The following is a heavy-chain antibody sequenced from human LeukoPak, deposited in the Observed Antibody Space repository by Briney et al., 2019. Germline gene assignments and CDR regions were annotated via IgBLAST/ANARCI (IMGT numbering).Heavy chain of an antibody. V-gene: IGHV1-2*02. D-gene: IGHD3-10*01. CDR3: ARDRDYGSGIFDY. Sequence: ASVKVSCKASGYPFTGSYMHWVRQAPGQGLEWMGWINPNSGGTNYAQKFQGRVTMTRDTSISTAYMELNRLRSDDTAVYYCARDRDYGSGIFDYWGQGTLVTASS. CDR1: GYPFTGSY. J-gene: IGHJ4*02. CDR2: INPNSGGT.